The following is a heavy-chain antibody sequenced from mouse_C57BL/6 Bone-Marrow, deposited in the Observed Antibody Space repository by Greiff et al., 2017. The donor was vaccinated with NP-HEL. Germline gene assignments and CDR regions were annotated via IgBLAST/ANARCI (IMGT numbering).Heavy chain of an antibody. CDR1: GFNIKDYY. CDR2: IDPEDGET. V-gene: IGHV14-2*01. J-gene: IGHJ1*03. D-gene: IGHD2-4*01. Sequence: LVESGAELVKPGASVKLSCTASGFNIKDYYMHWVKQRTEQGLEWIGRIDPEDGETKYAPKFQGKATITADTSSNTAYLQLSSLTSEDTSVYYVARCDYDVLFWYFDVWGTGTTVTVSS. CDR3: ARCDYDVLFWYFDV.